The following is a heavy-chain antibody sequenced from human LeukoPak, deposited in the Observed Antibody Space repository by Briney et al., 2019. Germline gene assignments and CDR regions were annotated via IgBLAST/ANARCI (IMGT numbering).Heavy chain of an antibody. CDR2: MNPNSGNT. V-gene: IGHV1-8*02. D-gene: IGHD2-2*01. Sequence: ASVKVSCKASGYIFTGYYMHWVRQATGQGLEWMGWMNPNSGNTGYAQKFQGRVTMTRNTSISTAYMELSSLRSEDTAVYYCARGGMKDIVVVPAARSKYGMDVWGQGTTVTVSS. J-gene: IGHJ6*02. CDR1: GYIFTGYY. CDR3: ARGGMKDIVVVPAARSKYGMDV.